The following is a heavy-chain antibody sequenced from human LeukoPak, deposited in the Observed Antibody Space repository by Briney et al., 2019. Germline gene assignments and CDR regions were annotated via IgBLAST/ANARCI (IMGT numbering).Heavy chain of an antibody. Sequence: ASVKVSCKASGYAFITFGISWVRQAPGQGLEWMGIINPSGGSTSYAQKFQGRVTMTRDTSTSTVYKELSSLRSEDTAVYYCARVPSDIYSSGWYAWFDPWGQGTLVTVSS. CDR3: ARVPSDIYSSGWYAWFDP. CDR1: GYAFITFG. CDR2: INPSGGST. J-gene: IGHJ5*02. D-gene: IGHD6-19*01. V-gene: IGHV1-46*01.